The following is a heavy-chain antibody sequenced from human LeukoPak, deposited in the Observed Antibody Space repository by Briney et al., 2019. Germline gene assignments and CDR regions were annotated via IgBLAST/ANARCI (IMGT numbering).Heavy chain of an antibody. CDR3: ARDVYGDYFDY. J-gene: IGHJ4*02. Sequence: GGSLRLSCAASGFTFSSYEMNWVRQASGKGLEGVSYISSSGSTIYYADSVKGRFTISRDSAKNSLYLQMNSLRAEDTAVYYCARDVYGDYFDYWGQGTLVTVSS. D-gene: IGHD4-17*01. CDR1: GFTFSSYE. V-gene: IGHV3-48*03. CDR2: ISSSGSTI.